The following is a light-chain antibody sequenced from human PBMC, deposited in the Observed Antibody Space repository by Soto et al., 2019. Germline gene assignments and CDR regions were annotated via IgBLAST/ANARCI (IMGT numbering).Light chain of an antibody. V-gene: IGKV3-20*01. CDR2: GAS. Sequence: EIVLTQSPGTLSLSPGETATLSCRASQSVSSNNLAWYHQKPGQTPSLLIYGASTRATGIPDRFSGSGSGTDFTLTISRLEPEDVTVYYCQQYDNSITFGQGTRLEIE. CDR3: QQYDNSIT. CDR1: QSVSSNN. J-gene: IGKJ5*01.